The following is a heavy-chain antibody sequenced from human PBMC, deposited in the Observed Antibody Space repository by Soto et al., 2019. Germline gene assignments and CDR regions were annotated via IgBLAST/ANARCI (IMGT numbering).Heavy chain of an antibody. CDR1: NGSISGFY. D-gene: IGHD1-26*01. Sequence: SETLSLTCSVSNGSISGFYWTWIRQPPGKILEWIGYIHYSGRTDYNPSLTSRATISVDTSKNQFSLNLKSITAADTAVYYCVRVGVGIGNHFDSWGRGTLVTVSS. V-gene: IGHV4-59*12. CDR3: VRVGVGIGNHFDS. J-gene: IGHJ4*02. CDR2: IHYSGRT.